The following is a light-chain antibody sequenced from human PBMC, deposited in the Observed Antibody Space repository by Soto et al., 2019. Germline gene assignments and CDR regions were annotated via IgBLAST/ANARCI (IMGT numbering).Light chain of an antibody. J-gene: IGKJ5*01. Sequence: DIQMTQSPSTLSASVGDRVTITCRASQSISTWLAWYQQKPGRAPKLLIYDSYSLESGVQSRFSGSGSGTEFSLTIRSLQPDDFATYYCKQYDSFSSTFGQGTRLEIK. CDR2: DSY. CDR1: QSISTW. CDR3: KQYDSFSST. V-gene: IGKV1-5*01.